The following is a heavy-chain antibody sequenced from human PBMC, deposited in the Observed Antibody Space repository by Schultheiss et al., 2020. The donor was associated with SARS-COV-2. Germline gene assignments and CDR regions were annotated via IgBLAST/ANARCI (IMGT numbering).Heavy chain of an antibody. V-gene: IGHV3-23*01. D-gene: IGHD6-13*01. Sequence: SCAASGFTFSSYAMSWVRQAPGKGLEWVSAISGSGGSTYYADSVKGRFTISRDNSKNTLYLQMNSLRAEDTAVYYCAKRSFPGIAAAGSDYWGQGTLVTVSS. J-gene: IGHJ4*02. CDR3: AKRSFPGIAAAGSDY. CDR2: ISGSGGST. CDR1: GFTFSSYA.